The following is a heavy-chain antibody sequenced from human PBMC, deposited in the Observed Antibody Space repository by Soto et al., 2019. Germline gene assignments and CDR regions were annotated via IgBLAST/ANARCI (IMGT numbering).Heavy chain of an antibody. Sequence: EVQLVESGGGLVQPGRSLRLSCAASGFTFDDYAIHWVRQAPGKGLEWVSGISWNSGTETYVDSVKGRFTISRDNAMNSLYLQMNSLRVEDTALYYCVKDSNYYGMDVWGQGTTVTVSS. V-gene: IGHV3-9*01. CDR2: ISWNSGTE. CDR1: GFTFDDYA. J-gene: IGHJ6*02. CDR3: VKDSNYYGMDV.